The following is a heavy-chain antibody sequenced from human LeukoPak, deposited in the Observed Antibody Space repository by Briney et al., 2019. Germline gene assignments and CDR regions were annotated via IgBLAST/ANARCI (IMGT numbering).Heavy chain of an antibody. CDR1: GYIFTNYW. Sequence: GESLKISCKGSGYIFTNYWIGWVRQMSGKGLEWMGIIYPDDSDTRYSPSFRGQVTFSADKSISTAYLQWSSLKASDTAMYYCARPSAYGEDAFDVWGQGTLVTVSS. CDR2: IYPDDSDT. D-gene: IGHD2-21*01. V-gene: IGHV5-51*01. CDR3: ARPSAYGEDAFDV. J-gene: IGHJ3*01.